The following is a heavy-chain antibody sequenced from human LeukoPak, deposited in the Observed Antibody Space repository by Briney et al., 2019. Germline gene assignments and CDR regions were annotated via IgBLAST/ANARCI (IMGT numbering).Heavy chain of an antibody. CDR1: GGSISSGSYY. CDR2: IYTSGST. V-gene: IGHV4-61*02. J-gene: IGHJ6*03. Sequence: SETLSLTCTVSGGSISSGSYYWSWIRQPAGKGLEWIGRIYTSGSTNYNPSLKSRVTISVDTSKNQFSLKLSSVTAADTAVYYCARVRYFDWTHYYMDVWGKGTTVTISS. D-gene: IGHD3-9*01. CDR3: ARVRYFDWTHYYMDV.